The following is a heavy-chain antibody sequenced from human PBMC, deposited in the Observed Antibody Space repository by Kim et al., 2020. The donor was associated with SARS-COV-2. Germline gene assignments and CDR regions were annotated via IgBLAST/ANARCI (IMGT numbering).Heavy chain of an antibody. J-gene: IGHJ6*02. CDR1: GYTFTSYY. CDR3: ARGGYCSGGNCRHFYYYYGMDV. D-gene: IGHD2-15*01. Sequence: ASVKVSCKASGYTFTSYYMHWVRQAPGQGLEWMGIINPSGGSTKYAQKFQGRVTMTRDTSTSTVYMELSSLRSEDTAVYSCARGGYCSGGNCRHFYYYYGMDVWGQGTTVTVSS. CDR2: INPSGGST. V-gene: IGHV1-46*01.